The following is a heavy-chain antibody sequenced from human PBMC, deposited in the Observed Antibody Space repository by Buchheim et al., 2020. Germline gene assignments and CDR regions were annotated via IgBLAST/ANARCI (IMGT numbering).Heavy chain of an antibody. J-gene: IGHJ4*02. CDR1: GDSITNYY. Sequence: QVQLQESGPGLVKPSETLSLTCTVSGDSITNYYWTWIRQPPGKGLEWIGYIYYTGSTNYNPSLRSRVTLSVDTSKNPFSLRLSSVTAADTAVYYCARDRRVAGSYSNHYFDYWGQGTL. V-gene: IGHV4-59*01. D-gene: IGHD1-26*01. CDR3: ARDRRVAGSYSNHYFDY. CDR2: IYYTGST.